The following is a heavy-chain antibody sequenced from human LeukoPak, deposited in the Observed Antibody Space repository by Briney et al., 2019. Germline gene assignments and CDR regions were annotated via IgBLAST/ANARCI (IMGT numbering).Heavy chain of an antibody. CDR3: AKDLRSSADSKMGAADY. CDR2: ISFDGTDK. V-gene: IGHV3-30*04. Sequence: GRSLRLSCAASGFTFSSYSMHWVRQAPGKGLEWVALISFDGTDKYYADSVRGRFTISRDNSKKTLFLQLNSLRGDGTAVYYCAKDLRSSADSKMGAADYWGQGTLVTVSS. D-gene: IGHD1-26*01. CDR1: GFTFSSYS. J-gene: IGHJ4*02.